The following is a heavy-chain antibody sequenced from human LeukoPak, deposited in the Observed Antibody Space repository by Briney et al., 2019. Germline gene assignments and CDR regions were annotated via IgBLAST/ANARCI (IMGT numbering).Heavy chain of an antibody. Sequence: SVKVSCKASGGTFSSYAISWVRQAPGQGLEWMGRIIPILGIANYAQKFQGRVTITADKSTSTAYMELSSLRSEDTAVYYCARGYPIPYSSGWYYFDYWGQGTLVTVSS. CDR2: IIPILGIA. V-gene: IGHV1-69*04. CDR1: GGTFSSYA. CDR3: ARGYPIPYSSGWYYFDY. J-gene: IGHJ4*02. D-gene: IGHD6-19*01.